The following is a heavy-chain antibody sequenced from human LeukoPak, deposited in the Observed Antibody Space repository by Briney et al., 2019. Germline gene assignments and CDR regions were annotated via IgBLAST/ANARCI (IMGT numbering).Heavy chain of an antibody. CDR2: TSSSDDGT. J-gene: IGHJ4*02. CDR3: ARAPVTSCRGAFCYPFDY. V-gene: IGHV3-23*01. D-gene: IGHD2-21*01. CDR1: GFTFSSYW. Sequence: RAGGSLRLSCAASGFTFSSYWMSWVRQAPGKGLEWVSATSSSDDGTYYADSVRGRFTISRDNSKNTLYLQMNRLRVEDAALYYCARAPVTSCRGAFCYPFDYWGQGILVTVSS.